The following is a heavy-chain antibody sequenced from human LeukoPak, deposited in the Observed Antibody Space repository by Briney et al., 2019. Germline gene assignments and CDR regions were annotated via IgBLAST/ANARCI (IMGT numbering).Heavy chain of an antibody. J-gene: IGHJ4*02. D-gene: IGHD4-11*01. V-gene: IGHV3-23*01. CDR2: IGSRGGST. CDR1: GVRFSGDV. Sequence: GGCLRLSCAASGVRFSGDVTAWVGQRPGKVLEWVSGIGSRGGSTYYADSVKGRFTISRDNSKNTLYLQMNSLRAEDTAVYYCAKGYSNPSHFDYWGQGTLVTVSS. CDR3: AKGYSNPSHFDY.